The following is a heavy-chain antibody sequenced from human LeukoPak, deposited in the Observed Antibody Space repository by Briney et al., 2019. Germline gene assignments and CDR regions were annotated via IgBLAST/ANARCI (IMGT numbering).Heavy chain of an antibody. CDR2: IKSKTDGGTT. J-gene: IGHJ3*02. D-gene: IGHD3-22*01. CDR1: GFTFSNAW. Sequence: GGSLRLSCAASGFTFSNAWMSWVRQAPGKGLEWVGRIKSKTDGGTTDYAASVKGRFTISRDDSKNTLYLQMNSLKTEDTAVYYCTTESITMIVVVDAFDIWGQGTMVTVSS. V-gene: IGHV3-15*01. CDR3: TTESITMIVVVDAFDI.